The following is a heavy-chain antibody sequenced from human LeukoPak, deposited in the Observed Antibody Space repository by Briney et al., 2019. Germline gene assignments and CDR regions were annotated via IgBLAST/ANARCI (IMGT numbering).Heavy chain of an antibody. CDR2: IYPDDSDT. Sequence: GESLKISCKGSGYSFTSYWIGWVRQMPGKGLEWMGIIYPDDSDTRYSPSFQGQVTISADKSISTAYLQWSSLKASDTAMYYCARFRELRVYAFDIWGQGTMVTVSS. V-gene: IGHV5-51*01. J-gene: IGHJ3*02. CDR1: GYSFTSYW. D-gene: IGHD1-26*01. CDR3: ARFRELRVYAFDI.